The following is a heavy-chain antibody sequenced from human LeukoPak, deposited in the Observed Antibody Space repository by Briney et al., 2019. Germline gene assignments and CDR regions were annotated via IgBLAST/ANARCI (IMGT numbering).Heavy chain of an antibody. Sequence: PSETLSLTCDVSGYSISSAYYWGWIRQPPGKGLEWIGSIYRSGSIYYNPSLTSRVTISVDTSKNQFSLKLTSVTATDTAMYYCASAVYTSGFDSWGQGALVTVSS. V-gene: IGHV4-38-2*01. CDR3: ASAVYTSGFDS. J-gene: IGHJ4*02. CDR1: GYSISSAYY. D-gene: IGHD6-19*01. CDR2: IYRSGSI.